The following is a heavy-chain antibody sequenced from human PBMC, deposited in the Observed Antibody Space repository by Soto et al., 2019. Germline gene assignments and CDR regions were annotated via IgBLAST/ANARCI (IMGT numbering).Heavy chain of an antibody. D-gene: IGHD2-21*01. CDR3: ARMSVFHAFDI. CDR1: GFIFSSYE. V-gene: IGHV3-48*03. CDR2: ISSSGSYI. Sequence: EVQLVESGGGLVQPRGSLRLSCAASGFIFSSYEMNWVRQAPGKGLEWVSYISSSGSYIYYADSVKGRFTISRDNAKNSLYLQMNSLRAEDTAVYYCARMSVFHAFDIWGQGTMVTVSS. J-gene: IGHJ3*02.